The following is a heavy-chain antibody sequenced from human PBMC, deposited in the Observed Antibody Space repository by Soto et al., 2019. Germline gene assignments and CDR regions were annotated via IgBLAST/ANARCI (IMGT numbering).Heavy chain of an antibody. D-gene: IGHD6-19*01. V-gene: IGHV1-69*13. CDR1: GGTFGSYA. CDR2: IIPIFGTA. Sequence: SVKVSCKSSGGTFGSYAISWVRQAPGQGLEWMGGIIPIFGTANYAQKFQGRVTITADESTSTAYMELSSLRSEDTAVYYCARDLYIAVAGTINYYYYGMDVWG. J-gene: IGHJ6*02. CDR3: ARDLYIAVAGTINYYYYGMDV.